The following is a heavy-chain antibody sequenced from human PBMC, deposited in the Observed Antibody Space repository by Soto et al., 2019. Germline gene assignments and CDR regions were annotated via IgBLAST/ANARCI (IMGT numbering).Heavy chain of an antibody. V-gene: IGHV3-30*18. CDR3: AKGSTAMTYFDY. CDR1: GFTFSSYG. D-gene: IGHD5-18*01. CDR2: ISYDGSNK. Sequence: QVQLVESGGGVVQPGRSLRLSCAASGFTFSSYGMHWVRQAPGKGLEWVAVISYDGSNKYYADSVKGRFTISRDNSKNTLYLQMNSLRAEDTAVYYCAKGSTAMTYFDYWGQGPLVTVSP. J-gene: IGHJ4*02.